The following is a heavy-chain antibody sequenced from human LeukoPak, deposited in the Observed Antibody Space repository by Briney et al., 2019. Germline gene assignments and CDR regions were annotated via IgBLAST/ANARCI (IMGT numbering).Heavy chain of an antibody. CDR3: ARGEAGGGWQVFDY. D-gene: IGHD6-19*01. CDR1: GYTFTGYY. CDR2: INPNSGGT. V-gene: IGHV1-2*02. Sequence: ASVKVSCKASGYTFTGYYMHWVRQAPGQGLEWMGWINPNSGGTNYAQKFQGRVTMTRDTSIGTAYMELSRLRSDDAAVYYCARGEAGGGWQVFDYWGQGTLVTVSS. J-gene: IGHJ4*01.